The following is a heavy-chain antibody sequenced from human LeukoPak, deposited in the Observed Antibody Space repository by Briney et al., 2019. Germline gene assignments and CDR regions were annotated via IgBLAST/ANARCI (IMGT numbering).Heavy chain of an antibody. CDR3: ARLSWIRGAINAGIRTFDS. CDR1: GYTFTSYG. Sequence: GASVKVSCKASGYTFTSYGISWVRQAPGQGLEWMGWISAYNGNTNYAQNLQGRVTMTTDTSTTTAYMELRGLTSDDTAVYYCARLSWIRGAINAGIRTFDSWGQGTLVTVSS. CDR2: ISAYNGNT. J-gene: IGHJ4*02. D-gene: IGHD3-10*01. V-gene: IGHV1-18*01.